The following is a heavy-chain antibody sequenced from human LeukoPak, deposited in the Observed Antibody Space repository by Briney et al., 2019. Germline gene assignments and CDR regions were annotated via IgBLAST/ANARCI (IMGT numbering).Heavy chain of an antibody. Sequence: SETLSLTCTVSGGSISPYYWSWIRQPPGKGLEWLGCIYYSGNTDYNPSLKSRVAISVDTSKNQFSLKLSSVTAADTAVYYCARSTGSTMFIDYWGQGTLVTVSS. J-gene: IGHJ4*02. V-gene: IGHV4-59*01. CDR1: GGSISPYY. CDR2: IYYSGNT. CDR3: ARSTGSTMFIDY. D-gene: IGHD3-10*02.